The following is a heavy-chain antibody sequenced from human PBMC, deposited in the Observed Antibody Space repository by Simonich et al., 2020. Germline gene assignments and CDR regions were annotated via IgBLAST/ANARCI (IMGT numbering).Heavy chain of an antibody. CDR3: ARHAGFAFDI. D-gene: IGHD6-13*01. J-gene: IGHJ3*02. CDR2: IYYSGST. CDR1: GGSISSSSYY. V-gene: IGHV4-39*01. Sequence: QLQLQESGPGLVKPSETLSLTCTVSGGSISSSSYYWGWIRQPPGKGQEWIGGIYYSGSTYYNPSLKSRVTISVDTSKNQFSLKLSSVTAADTAVYYCARHAGFAFDIWGQGTMVTVSS.